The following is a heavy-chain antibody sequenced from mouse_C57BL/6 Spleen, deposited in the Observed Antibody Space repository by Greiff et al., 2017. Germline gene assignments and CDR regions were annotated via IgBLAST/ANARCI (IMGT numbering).Heavy chain of an antibody. D-gene: IGHD2-4*01. Sequence: QVQLLQSGPGLVQPSQSLSITCPVSGFSLTSYGVHWVRQSPGKGLEWLGVIWSGGSTDYNAAFISKLSNSKDNSKSQVFSKMNSLQGDNTAIYYCARNNDYGFDYWGQGTTITVSS. V-gene: IGHV2-2*01. CDR2: IWSGGST. CDR1: GFSLTSYG. J-gene: IGHJ2*01. CDR3: ARNNDYGFDY.